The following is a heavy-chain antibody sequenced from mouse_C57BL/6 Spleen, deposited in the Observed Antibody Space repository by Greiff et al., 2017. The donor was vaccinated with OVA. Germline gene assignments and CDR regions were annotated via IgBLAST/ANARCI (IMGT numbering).Heavy chain of an antibody. CDR2: LDPNSGGT. J-gene: IGHJ3*01. CDR1: FFTFTSSF. CDR3: ARWEDYGFAY. D-gene: IGHD2-4*01. V-gene: IGHV1-72*01. Sequence: QVQLQQPGASLVKPGASVPLSFPSSFFTFTSSFLHLVQHRPGRGLSWIGRLDPNSGGTKYNEKFKRKAKQTVDKPSSTAYMQLSSLTSEDSAVYYCARWEDYGFAYWGQGTLVTVSA.